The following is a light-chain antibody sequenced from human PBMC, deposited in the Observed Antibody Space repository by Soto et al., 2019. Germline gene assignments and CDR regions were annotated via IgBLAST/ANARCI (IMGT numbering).Light chain of an antibody. Sequence: DIQLTQSLSSLSASVGDRVTITCQASQSNSRGLAWYPQKTGKAPKVLIYDVSSFESGVPSRFSGSGSGTEFTFSISSLLPDDFATYYCQQYNSYSWTFGQGTKVDIK. CDR3: QQYNSYSWT. CDR1: QSNSRG. J-gene: IGKJ1*01. CDR2: DVS. V-gene: IGKV1-5*01.